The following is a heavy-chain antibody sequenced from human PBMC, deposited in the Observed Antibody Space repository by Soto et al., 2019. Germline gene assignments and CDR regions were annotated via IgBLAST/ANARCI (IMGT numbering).Heavy chain of an antibody. Sequence: QVQLQESGPGLVKPSETLSLTCTVSGGSMGSFFWSWIRQPPGGGLEYIGYLSKTGNTNYNPSFKSRVTISGDTSKNQFCLKLNSVTAADTAVYYCARLKMWAGYSRGTFDCWGHGSLVTVSS. CDR2: LSKTGNT. J-gene: IGHJ4*01. CDR1: GGSMGSFF. V-gene: IGHV4-4*08. D-gene: IGHD3-9*01. CDR3: ARLKMWAGYSRGTFDC.